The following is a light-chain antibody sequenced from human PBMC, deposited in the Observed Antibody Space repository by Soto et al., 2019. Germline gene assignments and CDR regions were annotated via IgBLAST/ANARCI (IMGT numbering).Light chain of an antibody. J-gene: IGLJ2*01. V-gene: IGLV4-60*02. CDR3: ETWESNTRV. CDR1: SGHSSYI. Sequence: QPVLTQSSSASASLGSSVKLTCTLSSGHSSYIIAWHQQKPGKAPRYLMKLEGSGSYNKGSGVPDRFSGSSSGADRYLTISNLPFEDEADYYCETWESNTRVFGGGTQLTVL. CDR2: LEGSGSY.